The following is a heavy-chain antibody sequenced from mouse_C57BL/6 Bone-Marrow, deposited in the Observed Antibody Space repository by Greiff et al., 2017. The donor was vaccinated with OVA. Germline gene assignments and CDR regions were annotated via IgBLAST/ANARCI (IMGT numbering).Heavy chain of an antibody. Sequence: DVKLVESGGGLVQPGGSMKLSCVASGFTFSNYWMNWVRQSPEKGLEWVAQISSKSDNYATTYAESVKGRFTISRDDSKSSVYLQMINLRAEDTGISYCTGRGSWFAYWGQGTLVTVSA. CDR3: TGRGSWFAY. CDR1: GFTFSNYW. CDR2: ISSKSDNYAT. J-gene: IGHJ3*01. V-gene: IGHV6-3*01.